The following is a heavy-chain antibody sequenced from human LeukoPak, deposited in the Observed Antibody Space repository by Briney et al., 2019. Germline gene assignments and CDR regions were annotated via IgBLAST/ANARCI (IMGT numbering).Heavy chain of an antibody. Sequence: SETLSLTCAVYGGSFSGYYWSWIRQPPGKGLEWIGEINHSGSTNYNPSLKSRVTISVDTSKNQFSLKLSSVTAADTAVYYCARHPSLGYCSSTSYYGVDYWGQGTLVTVSS. J-gene: IGHJ4*02. CDR2: INHSGST. CDR1: GGSFSGYY. CDR3: ARHPSLGYCSSTSYYGVDY. D-gene: IGHD2-2*01. V-gene: IGHV4-34*01.